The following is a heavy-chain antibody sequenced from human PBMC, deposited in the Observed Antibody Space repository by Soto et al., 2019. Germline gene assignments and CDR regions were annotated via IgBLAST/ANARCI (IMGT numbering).Heavy chain of an antibody. V-gene: IGHV4-31*03. CDR2: IYYSGST. CDR3: ARDSAYGGGDCYPGAFDI. Sequence: SETLSLTCTVSGGSISSGGYYWSWIRQHPGKGLEWIGCIYYSGSTYYNPSLKSRVTISVDTSKNQFSLKLSSVTAADTAVYYCARDSAYGGGDCYPGAFDIWGQGTMVTVSS. J-gene: IGHJ3*02. CDR1: GGSISSGGYY. D-gene: IGHD2-21*02.